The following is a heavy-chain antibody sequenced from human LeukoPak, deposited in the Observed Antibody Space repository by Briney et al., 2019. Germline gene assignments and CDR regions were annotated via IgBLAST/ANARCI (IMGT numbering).Heavy chain of an antibody. CDR3: ASYLTSIPSGMDV. CDR2: ISTDGSST. D-gene: IGHD2/OR15-2a*01. J-gene: IGHJ6*02. Sequence: GGSLRLSCAASGFTFSRYWMHWLRQVPGKGPVWVSRISTDGSSTSYADSVKGRFTISRDNGKNTLYLQLNSLRAEDTAVYYCASYLTSIPSGMDVWGQGTTVTVSS. V-gene: IGHV3-74*01. CDR1: GFTFSRYW.